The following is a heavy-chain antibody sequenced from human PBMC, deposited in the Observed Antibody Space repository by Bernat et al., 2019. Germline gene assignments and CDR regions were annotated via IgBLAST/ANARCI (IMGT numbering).Heavy chain of an antibody. CDR2: IRSKANRYAT. J-gene: IGHJ4*02. CDR3: TRHEATRDY. Sequence: EVQLVESGGGLVQPGGSLKLSCAASGFTFSGSAMHWVRQASGKGLEWVGRIRSKANRYATAYAASVKGRFTISRDDSTNTAYLQMNSLKTEDTAVYYCTRHEATRDYWGQGTLVTVSS. V-gene: IGHV3-73*02. CDR1: GFTFSGSA.